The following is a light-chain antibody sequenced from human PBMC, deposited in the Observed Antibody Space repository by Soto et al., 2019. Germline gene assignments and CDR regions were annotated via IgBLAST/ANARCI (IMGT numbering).Light chain of an antibody. CDR3: CSYTSSSTGV. CDR1: SSDVGGHNY. J-gene: IGLJ2*01. Sequence: QSALTQPASVSGSPGQSVTISCTGTSSDVGGHNYVSWYQQHPGKAPKLMIYDVSNRPSGVSNRFSGSKSGNTASLTISGLQAEDEADYYCCSYTSSSTGVFGGGTKLTVL. V-gene: IGLV2-14*01. CDR2: DVS.